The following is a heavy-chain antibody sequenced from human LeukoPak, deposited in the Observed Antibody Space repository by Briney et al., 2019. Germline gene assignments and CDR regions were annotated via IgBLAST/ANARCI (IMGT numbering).Heavy chain of an antibody. J-gene: IGHJ4*02. CDR1: GFTFDDYG. CDR3: ARAAGDCSGGSCYRPFDY. Sequence: PGGSLRLSCAASGFTFDDYGMSWVRQAPGKGLEWVSGINWNGGSTGYADSVKGRFTISRDNAKNFLYLQMNSLRAEDTALYYCARAAGDCSGGSCYRPFDYWGQGTLVTVSS. CDR2: INWNGGST. V-gene: IGHV3-20*04. D-gene: IGHD2-15*01.